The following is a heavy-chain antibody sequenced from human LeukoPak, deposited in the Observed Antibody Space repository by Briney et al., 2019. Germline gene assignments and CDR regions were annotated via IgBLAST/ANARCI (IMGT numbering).Heavy chain of an antibody. Sequence: SETLSLTFAVSGGSISSGGYSWGWIRPPPGKGLEWIGYIYHSGSTYYNPSLKSRVTISVDRSKNQFSLKLSSVTAADTAVYYCARTILTGYYMGMDVWGQGTTVTVSS. CDR3: ARTILTGYYMGMDV. D-gene: IGHD3-9*01. V-gene: IGHV4-30-2*01. CDR2: IYHSGST. CDR1: GGSISSGGYS. J-gene: IGHJ6*02.